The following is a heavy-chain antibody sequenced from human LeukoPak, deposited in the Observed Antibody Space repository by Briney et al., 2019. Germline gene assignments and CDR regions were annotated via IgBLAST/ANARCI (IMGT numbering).Heavy chain of an antibody. CDR1: GGSISSYY. CDR2: IYYSGST. CDR3: ARVAAAGSYINYYYYMDV. J-gene: IGHJ6*03. Sequence: PSETLSLTCTVSGGSISSYYWSWIRQPPGKGLEWIGYIYYSGSTNYNPSLKSRVTISVDTSKNQFSLKLSSVTAADTAVYYCARVAAAGSYINYYYYMDVWGKGTTVTISS. D-gene: IGHD6-13*01. V-gene: IGHV4-59*01.